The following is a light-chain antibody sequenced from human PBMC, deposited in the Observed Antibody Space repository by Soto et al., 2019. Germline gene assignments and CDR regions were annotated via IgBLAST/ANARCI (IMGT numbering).Light chain of an antibody. Sequence: DIQMTQSPSSLSASVGDRVIITCRASQTISSHLNWYQQKPGKAPNLLVYAASSLQSGVPSRFTGSGSGTDFTLTISSLQPEDFATYFCQQSSTTPITFGQGTRL. V-gene: IGKV1-39*01. CDR1: QTISSH. CDR3: QQSSTTPIT. J-gene: IGKJ5*01. CDR2: AAS.